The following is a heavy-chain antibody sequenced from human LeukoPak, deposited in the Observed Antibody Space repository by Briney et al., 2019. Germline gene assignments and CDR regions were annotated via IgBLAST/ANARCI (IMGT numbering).Heavy chain of an antibody. D-gene: IGHD3-10*01. J-gene: IGHJ4*02. CDR2: INPNTGGT. V-gene: IGHV1-2*02. CDR3: ARGLHLWFPDY. CDR1: GYTFTGYY. Sequence: ASVKVSCKASGYTFTGYYMHWVRQAPGQGLEWMGWINPNTGGTNDAQKFQGRVTMTRDTSISTAYMELSRLRSDDTAVYYCARGLHLWFPDYWGQGTLVTVSS.